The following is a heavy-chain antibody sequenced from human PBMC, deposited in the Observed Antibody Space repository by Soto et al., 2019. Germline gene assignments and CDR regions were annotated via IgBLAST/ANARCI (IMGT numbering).Heavy chain of an antibody. V-gene: IGHV4-38-2*01. CDR2: IYHSGST. CDR3: ARRNCSGGSCYSGNWFDP. D-gene: IGHD2-15*01. Sequence: SETLSLTCAVSGYSISSGYYWGWIRQPPGKGLEWIGSIYHSGSTYYNPSLKSRVTISVDTSKNQFSLKLSSVTAADTAVYYCARRNCSGGSCYSGNWFDPWGQGTLVTVSS. CDR1: GYSISSGYY. J-gene: IGHJ5*02.